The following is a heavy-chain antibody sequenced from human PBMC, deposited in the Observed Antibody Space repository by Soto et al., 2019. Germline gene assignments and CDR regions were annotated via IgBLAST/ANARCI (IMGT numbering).Heavy chain of an antibody. J-gene: IGHJ4*02. CDR2: ISWNSGSI. Sequence: EVQLVESGGGLVQPGRSLRLSCAASGFTFDDYAMHWVRQAPGKGLEWVSGISWNSGSIGYADSVKGRFTISRDNAKNSLYLQMNSLRAEDTALYYCATSMVRGGIDYWGQGTLVTVCS. CDR1: GFTFDDYA. V-gene: IGHV3-9*01. CDR3: ATSMVRGGIDY. D-gene: IGHD3-10*01.